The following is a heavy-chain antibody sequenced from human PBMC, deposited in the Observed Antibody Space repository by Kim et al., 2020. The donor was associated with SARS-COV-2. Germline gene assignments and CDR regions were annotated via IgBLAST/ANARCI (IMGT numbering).Heavy chain of an antibody. CDR3: ARFGITGAIDY. CDR2: IVPDGNGK. V-gene: IGHV3-7*01. Sequence: GGSLRLSCAASGFTFSNFWMTWVRQAPGKGLEWVASIVPDGNGKYYVDSLKGRFTISRDNGENLLYLQMSSLRAEDTAVNSCARFGITGAIDYWGQGTLV. CDR1: GFTFSNFW. D-gene: IGHD1-20*01. J-gene: IGHJ4*02.